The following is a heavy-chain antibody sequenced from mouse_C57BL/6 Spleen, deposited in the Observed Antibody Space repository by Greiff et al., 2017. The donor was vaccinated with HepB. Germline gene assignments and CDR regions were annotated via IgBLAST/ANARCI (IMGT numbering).Heavy chain of an antibody. V-gene: IGHV1-69*01. D-gene: IGHD2-3*01. Sequence: VQLQQPGAELVMPGASVKLSCKASGYTFTSYWMHWVKQRPGQGLEWIGEIDPSDSYTNYNQKFKGKSTLTVDKSSSTAYMQLSSLTSEDSAVYYCARRRWGAMDYWGQGTSVTVSS. CDR2: IDPSDSYT. CDR1: GYTFTSYW. CDR3: ARRRWGAMDY. J-gene: IGHJ4*01.